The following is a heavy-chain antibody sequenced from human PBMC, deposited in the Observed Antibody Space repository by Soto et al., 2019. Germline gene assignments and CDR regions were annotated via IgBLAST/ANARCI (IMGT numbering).Heavy chain of an antibody. J-gene: IGHJ6*02. CDR3: ARGREGGVFWGVFQRSYYYYDGMAF. V-gene: IGHV4-34*01. CDR1: GGSFSGYY. CDR2: INHSGST. D-gene: IGHD3-3*01. Sequence: PSETLSLTCAVYGGSFSGYYWSWIRQPPGKGLEWIGEINHSGSTNYNPSLKSRVTISVDTSKNQFSLKLSSVTAADTAVYYCARGREGGVFWGVFQRSYYYYDGMAFWAQG.